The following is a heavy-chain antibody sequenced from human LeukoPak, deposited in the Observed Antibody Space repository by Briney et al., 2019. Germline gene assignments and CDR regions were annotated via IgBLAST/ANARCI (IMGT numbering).Heavy chain of an antibody. V-gene: IGHV1-69*05. Sequence: SVKVSCKASGGTFSSYAISWVRQAPGQGLEWMGGIIPIFGTANYAQKFQGRVTMTRNTSISTAYMELSSLRSEDTAVYYCARGRGYCSSTSCFRGEYWGQGTLVTVSS. CDR3: ARGRGYCSSTSCFRGEY. CDR1: GGTFSSYA. D-gene: IGHD2-2*01. CDR2: IIPIFGTA. J-gene: IGHJ4*02.